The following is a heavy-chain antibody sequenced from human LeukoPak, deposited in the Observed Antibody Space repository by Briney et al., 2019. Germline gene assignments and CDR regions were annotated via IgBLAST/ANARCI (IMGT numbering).Heavy chain of an antibody. Sequence: ASVKVSCKASGGTFSSYAISWVRQAPGQGLEWMGRIIPIFGTANYAQKFQGRVTITTDESTSTAYMELSSLRSEDTAVYYCARSASSSWSFDYWGQGTLVTVSP. CDR2: IIPIFGTA. D-gene: IGHD6-13*01. CDR3: ARSASSSWSFDY. J-gene: IGHJ4*02. V-gene: IGHV1-69*05. CDR1: GGTFSSYA.